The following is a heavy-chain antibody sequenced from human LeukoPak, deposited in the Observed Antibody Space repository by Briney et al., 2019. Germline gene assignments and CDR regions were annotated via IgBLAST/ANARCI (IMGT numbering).Heavy chain of an antibody. Sequence: PSETLSLTCTVSGGSISSSSYYWGWICQPPGKGLEWIGSIYYSGSTYYNPSLKSRVTISVDTSKNQFSLKLSSVTAADTAVYYCASPGYSSDWDPAHKNDAFDIWGQGTMVTVSS. CDR3: ASPGYSSDWDPAHKNDAFDI. D-gene: IGHD6-19*01. CDR1: GGSISSSSYY. CDR2: IYYSGST. J-gene: IGHJ3*02. V-gene: IGHV4-39*01.